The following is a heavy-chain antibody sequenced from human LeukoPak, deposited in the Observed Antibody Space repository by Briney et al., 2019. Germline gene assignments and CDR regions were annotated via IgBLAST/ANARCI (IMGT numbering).Heavy chain of an antibody. J-gene: IGHJ4*02. CDR2: INHSGST. V-gene: IGHV4-34*01. D-gene: IGHD3-10*01. CDR3: ARRTLYYYGSGSYSDY. CDR1: GVSFSGYY. Sequence: SETLALTCAVFGVSFSGYYWSWIRQPPGKGVEWIGEINHSGSTNYTPSLKSRVTISVDTSKHQFSRKLSSVTAADTAVYYCARRTLYYYGSGSYSDYWGQGTLVTVSS.